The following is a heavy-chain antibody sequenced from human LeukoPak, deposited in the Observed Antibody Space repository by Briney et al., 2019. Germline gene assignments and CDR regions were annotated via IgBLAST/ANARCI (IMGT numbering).Heavy chain of an antibody. CDR2: IIPIFGTA. CDR1: GGTFSSYA. D-gene: IGHD5-24*01. CDR3: ARFQLRHPGGRAFDI. Sequence: SVKVSCKASGGTFSSYAISWVRQAPGQGLEWMGRIIPIFGTANYAQKFQGRVTITTDESTSTAYMELSSLRSEDTAVYYCARFQLRHPGGRAFDIWGQGAMVTVSS. J-gene: IGHJ3*02. V-gene: IGHV1-69*05.